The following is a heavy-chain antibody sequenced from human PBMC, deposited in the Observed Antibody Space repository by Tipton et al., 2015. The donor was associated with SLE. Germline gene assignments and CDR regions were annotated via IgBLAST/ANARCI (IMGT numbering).Heavy chain of an antibody. Sequence: TLSLTCTVSGGSISNYYWSWIRQPPGKGPEWIGYIFYSTTNYNPSLKSRVSISVDTSKNQFSLKLSSVTAADTAVYYCARDAGMDVWGQGITVTVSS. CDR1: GGSISNYY. V-gene: IGHV4-59*01. CDR3: ARDAGMDV. CDR2: IFYSTT. J-gene: IGHJ6*02.